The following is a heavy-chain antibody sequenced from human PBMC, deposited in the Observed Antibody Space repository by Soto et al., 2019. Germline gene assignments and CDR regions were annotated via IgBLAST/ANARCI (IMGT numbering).Heavy chain of an antibody. Sequence: VASLRLSFQSSGFTFSSFTLNRFRQAPGKGLEWVSYISSSSSTIYYADSVKGRFTISRDNAKNSLYLQMNSLRDEDTAVYYCARDSGYSYGPIDYWGQGT. CDR1: GFTFSSFT. D-gene: IGHD5-18*01. V-gene: IGHV3-48*02. J-gene: IGHJ4*02. CDR2: ISSSSSTI. CDR3: ARDSGYSYGPIDY.